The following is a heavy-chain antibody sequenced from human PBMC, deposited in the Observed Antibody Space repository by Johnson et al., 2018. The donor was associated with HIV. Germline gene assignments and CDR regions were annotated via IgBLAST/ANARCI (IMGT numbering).Heavy chain of an antibody. J-gene: IGHJ3*02. D-gene: IGHD1-26*01. CDR3: TTDWGSYHEYAFDI. V-gene: IGHV3-72*01. CDR2: TRNKANSYTT. Sequence: VQLVESGGGLVQPGGSLRLSCAASGFTFSDHYMDWVRQAPGKGLEWVGRTRNKANSYTTEYAASVKGRFTISRDDSKNTLYLQMNSLKTEDTAVYSCTTDWGSYHEYAFDIWGQGTMVTVSS. CDR1: GFTFSDHY.